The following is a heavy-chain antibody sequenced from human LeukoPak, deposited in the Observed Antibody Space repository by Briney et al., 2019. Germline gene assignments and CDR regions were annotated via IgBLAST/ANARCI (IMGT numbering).Heavy chain of an antibody. CDR3: AREQWLAPFDY. CDR1: GGSFSGYY. CDR2: INHSGST. D-gene: IGHD6-19*01. Sequence: PSETLPLTCAVYGGSFSGYYWSWIRQPPGKGLEWIGEINHSGSTNYNPSLKSRVTISVDTSKNQFSLKLSSVTAADTAVYYCAREQWLAPFDYWGQGTLVTVSS. J-gene: IGHJ4*02. V-gene: IGHV4-34*01.